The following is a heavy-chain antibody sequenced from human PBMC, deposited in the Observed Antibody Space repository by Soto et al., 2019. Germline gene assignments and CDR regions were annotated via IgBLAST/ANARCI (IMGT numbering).Heavy chain of an antibody. CDR3: ASETGP. J-gene: IGHJ5*02. CDR1: GFTFSNSW. CDR2: IKPDGSEK. V-gene: IGHV3-7*04. Sequence: GGSLRLSCEASGFTFSNSWTSWVRQAPGKGLVWVANIKPDGSEKYYVDSVKGRFTISRDNARNSLFLQMNSLRAEDTAVYYCASETGPWGQGTLVTVSS. D-gene: IGHD3-9*01.